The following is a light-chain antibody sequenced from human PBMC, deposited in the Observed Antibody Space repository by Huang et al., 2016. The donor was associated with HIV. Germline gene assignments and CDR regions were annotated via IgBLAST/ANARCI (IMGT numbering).Light chain of an antibody. CDR1: QSVDSY. V-gene: IGKV3-11*01. CDR2: DAS. CDR3: QQRSNFLT. J-gene: IGKJ4*01. Sequence: EIVLTQSPTTLSLSPGERATLSCRASQSVDSYLAWYQQKPGQHPRLLIYDASNRATSIPARFSGSGSGTDFTLTISSLEPEDFAVYYCQQRSNFLTFGGGTKVEIK.